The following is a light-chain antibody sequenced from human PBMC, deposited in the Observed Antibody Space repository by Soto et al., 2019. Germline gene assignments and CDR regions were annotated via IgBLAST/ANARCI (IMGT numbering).Light chain of an antibody. J-gene: IGLJ3*02. CDR2: DNT. CDR3: QSFDSSLNERV. Sequence: QSVLTQPPSVSGAPGQRVTISCTGSSSNIGAGYDVHWYQHRPGTAPKLLIYDNTNRPSGVPDRFSGSKSGTSASLAITGLQAEDEADYYCQSFDSSLNERVFGGGTKVTVL. V-gene: IGLV1-40*01. CDR1: SSNIGAGYD.